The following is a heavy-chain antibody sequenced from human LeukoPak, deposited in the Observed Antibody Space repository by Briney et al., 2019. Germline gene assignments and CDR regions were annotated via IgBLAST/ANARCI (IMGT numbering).Heavy chain of an antibody. J-gene: IGHJ4*02. V-gene: IGHV3-48*04. CDR2: ITRNSDTI. CDR3: ARDAGAGFDY. Sequence: PGGSLRLSCAASGFTFNSYNMNWVRQAPGKGLEWVSYITRNSDTIDYADSVKGRFTISRDDAKNSLYLQMNSLSAEDTAVYYCARDAGAGFDYWGQGALVTVSS. CDR1: GFTFNSYN. D-gene: IGHD6-13*01.